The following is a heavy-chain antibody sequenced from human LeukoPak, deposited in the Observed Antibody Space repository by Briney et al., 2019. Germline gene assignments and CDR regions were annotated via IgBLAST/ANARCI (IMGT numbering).Heavy chain of an antibody. CDR2: ISSSSSYI. V-gene: IGHV3-21*01. CDR1: AFTFSSYS. CDR3: ARVGSGYYLSDMNY. J-gene: IGHJ4*02. D-gene: IGHD3-3*01. Sequence: GGSLRLSWAAAAFTFSSYSMNWARQAPGKGLEWVSSISSSSSYIYYADSVKGRFTISRDNAKNSLYLHMNSLRAEDTAVYYCARVGSGYYLSDMNYWGQGTLVTVSS.